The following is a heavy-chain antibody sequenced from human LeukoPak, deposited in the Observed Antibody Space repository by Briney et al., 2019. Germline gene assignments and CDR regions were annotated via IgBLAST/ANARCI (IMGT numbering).Heavy chain of an antibody. D-gene: IGHD2-21*01. CDR3: VRDNYGGILDF. Sequence: RGSLRLSCAASGFTFTRYTMHWVRQAPGKGLEWVALVLYNTSKKYYADSVKGRFTLSRDNSKNTLSLEMNALRADDTAVYYCVRDNYGGILDFWGQGTLVTV. CDR2: VLYNTSKK. CDR1: GFTFTRYT. V-gene: IGHV3-30*04. J-gene: IGHJ4*02.